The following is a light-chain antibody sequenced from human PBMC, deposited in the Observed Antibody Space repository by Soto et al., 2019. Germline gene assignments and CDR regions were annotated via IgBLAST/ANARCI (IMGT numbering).Light chain of an antibody. V-gene: IGKV4-1*01. CDR1: QSVLHSPNNKNY. Sequence: DIVMTQSPDSLAVSLGERATINCKSSQSVLHSPNNKNYLAWYQHKPGQPPKMLIYWASSRESGVPDRFSGSGSGTDFTLTISSLQSEDVAVYYCQQYYTNSCSCGQGTKVEIK. CDR3: QQYYTNSCS. J-gene: IGKJ1*01. CDR2: WAS.